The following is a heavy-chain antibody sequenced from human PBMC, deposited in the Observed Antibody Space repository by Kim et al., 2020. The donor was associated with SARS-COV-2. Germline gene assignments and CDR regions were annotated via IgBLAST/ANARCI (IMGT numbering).Heavy chain of an antibody. V-gene: IGHV3-73*01. CDR1: GFTFSGSA. Sequence: GGSLRLSCAASGFTFSGSAMHWVRQASGKGLEWVGRIRSKANSYATAYAASVKGRFTISRDDSKNTAYLQMNSLKTEDTAVYYCTRHIYCSSTSCSSGGDYNWFDPWGQGTLVTVSS. CDR2: IRSKANSYAT. D-gene: IGHD2-2*01. J-gene: IGHJ5*02. CDR3: TRHIYCSSTSCSSGGDYNWFDP.